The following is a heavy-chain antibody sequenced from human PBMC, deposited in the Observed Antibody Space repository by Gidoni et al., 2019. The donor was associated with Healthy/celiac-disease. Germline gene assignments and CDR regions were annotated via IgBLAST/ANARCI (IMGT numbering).Heavy chain of an antibody. Sequence: QVQLQEPGPGPVKLSVSLSLSCTVPGGLTSSYYWSWIRQPPGKGLEWIGYIYYSGRTNYNPSLKSRVTISVDTSKNQYSLKLSSVTAAEAAVYYCARHGGHTYYYDSSGYEIDYWGQGTLVTVSS. J-gene: IGHJ4*02. CDR2: IYYSGRT. V-gene: IGHV4-59*08. CDR1: GGLTSSYY. D-gene: IGHD3-22*01. CDR3: ARHGGHTYYYDSSGYEIDY.